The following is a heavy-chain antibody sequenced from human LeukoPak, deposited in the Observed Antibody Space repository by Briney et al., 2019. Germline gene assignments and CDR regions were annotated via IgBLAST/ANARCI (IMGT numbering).Heavy chain of an antibody. CDR3: ASGGPDTYYDFWSGYQSIPYYFDY. J-gene: IGHJ4*02. CDR2: ISSSSSTI. V-gene: IGHV3-48*01. D-gene: IGHD3-3*01. Sequence: GGSLRLSCAASGFTFSSYSMNWVRQAPGKGLEWVSYISSSSSTIYYADSVKGRFTISRDNAKNSLYLQMNSLRAEDTAVYYCASGGPDTYYDFWSGYQSIPYYFDYWGQGILVTVSS. CDR1: GFTFSSYS.